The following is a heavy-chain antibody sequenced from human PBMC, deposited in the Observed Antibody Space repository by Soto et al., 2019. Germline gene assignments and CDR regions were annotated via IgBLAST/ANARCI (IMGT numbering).Heavy chain of an antibody. CDR1: GYSFADYG. D-gene: IGHD3-3*01. CDR2: ISGKNGGT. J-gene: IGHJ4*02. Sequence: QVQLEQSGPEVKKPGASVKVSCKTSGYSFADYGVTWVRQAPGQGLEWMGWISGKNGGTNYAQELQGRVTMTTDTSTKTVYMEMRSLKSDDTAVYYCARAKRITGDFDYWGQGTLGAVSS. CDR3: ARAKRITGDFDY. V-gene: IGHV1-18*01.